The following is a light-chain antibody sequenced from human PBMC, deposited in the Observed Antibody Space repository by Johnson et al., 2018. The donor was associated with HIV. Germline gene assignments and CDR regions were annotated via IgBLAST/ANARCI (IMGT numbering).Light chain of an antibody. CDR2: RNN. CDR3: AAWDDSLNGFYV. CDR1: SSNIGSNT. V-gene: IGLV1-44*01. J-gene: IGLJ1*01. Sequence: QAVLTQPPSASGTPGQRVTISCSGSSSNIGSNTVNWYQQLPGTAPKLLIYRNNQRPSGVPDRFSGSKSGTSASLAISGLQAEDEADYHCAAWDDSLNGFYVFGTGTKVTVL.